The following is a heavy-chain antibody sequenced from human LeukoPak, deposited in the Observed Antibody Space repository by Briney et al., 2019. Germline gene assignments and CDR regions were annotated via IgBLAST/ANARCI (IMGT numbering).Heavy chain of an antibody. CDR2: INDGGTYT. CDR1: GFAFREYW. J-gene: IGHJ4*02. CDR3: AREIKIQGFRAFDF. D-gene: IGHD3-10*01. Sequence: GGSLRLSCAASGFAFREYWMHWVGHTPGTGLMWVARINDGGTYTAYADSVKGRFTVSRDNAENTLYLQMNTLRVEDTAIYYCAREIKIQGFRAFDFWGQGTPVTVSS. V-gene: IGHV3-74*01.